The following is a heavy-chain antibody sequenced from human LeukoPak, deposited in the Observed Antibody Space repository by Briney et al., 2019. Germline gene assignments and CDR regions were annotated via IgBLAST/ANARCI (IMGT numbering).Heavy chain of an antibody. D-gene: IGHD2-2*01. CDR1: GGTFSSYA. J-gene: IGHJ3*02. V-gene: IGHV1-69*05. CDR2: IIPIFGTA. CDR3: ARLDGVPAAPAAFDI. Sequence: ASVKVSCKASGGTFSSYAISWVQQAPGQGLEWMGGIIPIFGTANYAQKFQGRVTITTDESTSTAYMGLSSLRSEDTAVYYCARLDGVPAAPAAFDIWGQGTMVTVSS.